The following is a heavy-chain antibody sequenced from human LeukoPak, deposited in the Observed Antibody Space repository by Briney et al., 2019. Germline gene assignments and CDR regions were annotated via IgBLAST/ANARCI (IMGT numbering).Heavy chain of an antibody. Sequence: PGGSLRLSCAASGFTFDDYAMHWVRQAPGKGLEWVSLISWDGGSTYYADSVKGRFTISRDNGKNSLYLQMNSLRAEDTALYYCAKDGDKYYDYVWGSSHYYFDYWGQGTLVTVSS. CDR2: ISWDGGST. V-gene: IGHV3-43D*04. CDR1: GFTFDDYA. D-gene: IGHD3-16*01. J-gene: IGHJ4*02. CDR3: AKDGDKYYDYVWGSSHYYFDY.